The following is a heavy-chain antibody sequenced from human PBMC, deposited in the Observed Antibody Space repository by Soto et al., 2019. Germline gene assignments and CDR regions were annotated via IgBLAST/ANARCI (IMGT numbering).Heavy chain of an antibody. CDR3: ARLDGDYGGPSYYYYMDV. CDR1: GGSISSSSYY. CDR2: IYYSGST. V-gene: IGHV4-39*01. J-gene: IGHJ6*03. Sequence: SETLSLTCTVSGGSISSSSYYWGWIRQPPGKGLEWIGSIYYSGSTYYNPSLKSRVTISVDTSKNQFSLKLSSVTAADTAVYYCARLDGDYGGPSYYYYMDVWGKGTTVTVSS. D-gene: IGHD4-17*01.